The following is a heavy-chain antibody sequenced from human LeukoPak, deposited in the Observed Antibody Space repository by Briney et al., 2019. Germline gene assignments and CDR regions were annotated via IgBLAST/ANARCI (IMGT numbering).Heavy chain of an antibody. J-gene: IGHJ3*02. V-gene: IGHV4-59*01. CDR1: GGSISSYY. CDR3: ARVGASSDAFDI. CDR2: IYYSGST. D-gene: IGHD3-3*01. Sequence: SETLSLTCTVSGGSISSYYRSWIRQPPGKGLEWIGYIYYSGSTNYNPSLKSRVTISVDTSKNQFSLKLSSVTAADTAVYYCARVGASSDAFDIWGQGTMVTVSS.